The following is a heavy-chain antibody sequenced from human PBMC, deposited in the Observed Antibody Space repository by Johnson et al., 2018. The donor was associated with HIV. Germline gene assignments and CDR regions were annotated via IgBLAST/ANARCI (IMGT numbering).Heavy chain of an antibody. CDR3: AKLGRALFDAFDI. V-gene: IGHV3-30-3*02. D-gene: IGHD7-27*01. J-gene: IGHJ3*02. CDR2: VSYDGSNK. CDR1: GFTFSNYA. Sequence: QVQLVESGGGVVQPGRSLRVSCAASGFTFSNYAMHWVRQAPGKGLEWVAVVSYDGSNKYHADSVKGRFTISRDNSKKTLYLQMNSLRAEDTAVYYCAKLGRALFDAFDIWGQGTMVTVSS.